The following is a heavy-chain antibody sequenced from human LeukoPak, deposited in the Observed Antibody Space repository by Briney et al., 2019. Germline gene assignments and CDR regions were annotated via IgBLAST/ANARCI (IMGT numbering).Heavy chain of an antibody. CDR3: ASGYSGYDPGGY. J-gene: IGHJ4*02. D-gene: IGHD5-12*01. Sequence: GGSLRLSCAASGFTFSSYSMNWVRQAPGKGLEWVSSISSSSSYIYYADSVKGRFTISRDNAKNSLYLQMNSLRAEDTAVYHCASGYSGYDPGGYWGQGTLVTVSS. V-gene: IGHV3-21*01. CDR1: GFTFSSYS. CDR2: ISSSSSYI.